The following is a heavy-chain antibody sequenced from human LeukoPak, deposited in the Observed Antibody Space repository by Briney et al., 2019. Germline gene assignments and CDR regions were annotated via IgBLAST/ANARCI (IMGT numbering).Heavy chain of an antibody. J-gene: IGHJ6*03. Sequence: ASVKVSCKASGYTFTSYGISWVRQAPGQGLEWMGWISAYNGNTNYAQKLQGRVTMTTDTSTSTAYMELRSLRSDDTAVYYCARVQYYYDSSGYYEYYYYYYMDVWSKGTTVTVSS. CDR1: GYTFTSYG. D-gene: IGHD3-22*01. V-gene: IGHV1-18*01. CDR2: ISAYNGNT. CDR3: ARVQYYYDSSGYYEYYYYYYMDV.